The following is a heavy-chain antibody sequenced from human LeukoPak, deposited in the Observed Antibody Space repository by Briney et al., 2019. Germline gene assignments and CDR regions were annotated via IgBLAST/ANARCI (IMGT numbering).Heavy chain of an antibody. CDR2: INPSGGST. Sequence: ASVTVSCKASGYTFTSYYMHWVRQAPGQGLEWMGIINPSGGSTSYAQKFQGRVAMTRDTSTSTVYMELSSLRSEDTAVYYCATNNWNLYSYGMDVWGQGTTVTVSS. J-gene: IGHJ6*02. D-gene: IGHD1-20*01. CDR1: GYTFTSYY. CDR3: ATNNWNLYSYGMDV. V-gene: IGHV1-46*01.